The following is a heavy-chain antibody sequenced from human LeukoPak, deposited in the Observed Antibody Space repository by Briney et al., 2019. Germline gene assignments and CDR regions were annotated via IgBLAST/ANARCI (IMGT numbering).Heavy chain of an antibody. J-gene: IGHJ3*01. Sequence: GGSLRLSCAASGFTFSSYAMSWVRQAPGKGLEWVSAISGSGGSTYYADSVKGRFTVSRDNSKNTLYLQMNSLRAEDTAVYYCAKVRATVVTHDAFDVWGQGTMVTVSS. V-gene: IGHV3-23*01. CDR1: GFTFSSYA. CDR3: AKVRATVVTHDAFDV. D-gene: IGHD4-23*01. CDR2: ISGSGGST.